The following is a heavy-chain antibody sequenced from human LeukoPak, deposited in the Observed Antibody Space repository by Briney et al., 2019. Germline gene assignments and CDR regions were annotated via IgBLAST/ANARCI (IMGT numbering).Heavy chain of an antibody. Sequence: GGSLRLSCTASGFTFRTYAMIWVRQAPGKVLEWVSAIRAGGDTTVYADAVRGRFTISRDNSNNALYLQMNELRADDTAVYYCARDPNGDYIGAFDFWGQGTMVTVSS. D-gene: IGHD4-17*01. J-gene: IGHJ3*01. CDR3: ARDPNGDYIGAFDF. V-gene: IGHV3-23*01. CDR1: GFTFRTYA. CDR2: IRAGGDTT.